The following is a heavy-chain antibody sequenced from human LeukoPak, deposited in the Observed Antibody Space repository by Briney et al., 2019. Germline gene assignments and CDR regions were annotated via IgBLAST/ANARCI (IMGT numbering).Heavy chain of an antibody. CDR3: AYGGVVSTDAFDI. CDR2: IYDSGST. CDR1: GYSISSGYY. V-gene: IGHV4-38-2*01. J-gene: IGHJ3*02. Sequence: SETLSLTCAVSGYSISSGYYWGWIRQPPGKGLEWIGSIYDSGSTYYNPSLKSRVTISVDTSKNQFSLKLSSVTAADTAVYYCAYGGVVSTDAFDIWGQGTMVTVSS. D-gene: IGHD2-21*01.